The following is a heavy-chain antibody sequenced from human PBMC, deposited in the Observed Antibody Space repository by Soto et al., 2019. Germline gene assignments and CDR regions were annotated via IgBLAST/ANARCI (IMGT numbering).Heavy chain of an antibody. CDR1: GGSFSGYY. V-gene: IGHV4-34*01. J-gene: IGHJ4*02. CDR2: INHSGST. Sequence: SETLSLTCAVYGGSFSGYYWSWIRQPPGKGLEWIGEINHSGSTNYNPSLKSRVTISVDTSKNQFSLKLSSVTAADTAVYYCARVPTTVNRGDYFDYWGQGTLVTVSS. D-gene: IGHD4-4*01. CDR3: ARVPTTVNRGDYFDY.